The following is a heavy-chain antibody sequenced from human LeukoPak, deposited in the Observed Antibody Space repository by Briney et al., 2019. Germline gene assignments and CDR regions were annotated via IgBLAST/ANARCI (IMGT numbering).Heavy chain of an antibody. V-gene: IGHV3-23*01. CDR3: AKVGYSGYGWAFDY. Sequence: GGSLRLSCAASGFTFSSYSMNWVRQAPGKGLEWVSAISGSGGSTYYADSVKGRFTISGDNSKNTLYLQMNSLRAEDTAVYYCAKVGYSGYGWAFDYWGQGTLVTVSS. CDR1: GFTFSSYS. D-gene: IGHD5-12*01. CDR2: ISGSGGST. J-gene: IGHJ4*02.